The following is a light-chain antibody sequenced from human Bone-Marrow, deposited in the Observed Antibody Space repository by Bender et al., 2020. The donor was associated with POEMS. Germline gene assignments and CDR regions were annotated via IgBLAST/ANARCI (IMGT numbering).Light chain of an antibody. Sequence: ARITCGGNNIGSDSVHWYRQKPGQAPVLVVYDDSDRPSGFPERFSGSNSGNTATLTISRVEAGDEADYYCQVWDSGSDHPYVFGTGTKVTVL. CDR1: NIGSDS. CDR3: QVWDSGSDHPYV. J-gene: IGLJ1*01. V-gene: IGLV3-21*02. CDR2: DDS.